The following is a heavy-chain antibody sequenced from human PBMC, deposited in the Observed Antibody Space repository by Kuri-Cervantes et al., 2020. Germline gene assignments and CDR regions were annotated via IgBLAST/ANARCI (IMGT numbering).Heavy chain of an antibody. V-gene: IGHV4-39*01. CDR1: GGSISSSSYY. J-gene: IGHJ4*02. Sequence: SETLSLTCTVSGGSISSSSYYWGWIRQPPGKGLEWIGSIYYSGSTYYNPSLKSRVTISVDTSKNQFSLKLSSVTAADTAVYYCARSRRLGFLGYWGQGTLVTVSS. CDR3: ARSRRLGFLGY. D-gene: IGHD2/OR15-2a*01. CDR2: IYYSGST.